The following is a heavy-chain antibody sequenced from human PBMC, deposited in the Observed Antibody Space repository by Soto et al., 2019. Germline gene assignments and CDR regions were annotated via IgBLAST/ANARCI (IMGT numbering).Heavy chain of an antibody. CDR1: GYTFTSYG. CDR2: ISAYNGNT. Sequence: GASVKVSCKASGYTFTSYGISWVRQAPGQGLEWMGWISAYNGNTNYAQKLQGRVTMTTDTSTSTAYMELRSLRSDDTAVYYCARDPYDILTGYYASYYYGMDVWGQGTTVTVSS. D-gene: IGHD3-9*01. J-gene: IGHJ6*02. CDR3: ARDPYDILTGYYASYYYGMDV. V-gene: IGHV1-18*01.